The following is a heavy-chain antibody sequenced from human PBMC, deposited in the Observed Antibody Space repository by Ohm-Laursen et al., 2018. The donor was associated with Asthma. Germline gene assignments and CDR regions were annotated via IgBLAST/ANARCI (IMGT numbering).Heavy chain of an antibody. J-gene: IGHJ4*02. CDR3: ARVVWGQQLVLDY. CDR1: GGSISSGGYY. V-gene: IGHV4-31*03. D-gene: IGHD6-13*01. Sequence: SQTLSLTCTVSGGSISSGGYYWSWIRQHPGKGLEWIGYIYYSGSTYYNPSLKSRVTISVDTSKNQFSLKLSSVTAADTAVYYCARVVWGQQLVLDYWGQGTLVTVSS. CDR2: IYYSGST.